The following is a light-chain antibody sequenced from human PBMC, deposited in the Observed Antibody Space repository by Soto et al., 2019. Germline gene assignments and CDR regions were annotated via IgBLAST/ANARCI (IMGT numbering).Light chain of an antibody. CDR1: SSDVGGYNY. Sequence: QSSLTQPPSAYGSPGQSVTISCTGTSSDVGGYNYVSWYQQHPGKAPKLMIYEVSKRPSGVPDRFSGSKSGNTASLTVSGLQAEDEAEYYCSSYAGSNNAYVFGTGTKVTVL. J-gene: IGLJ1*01. CDR3: SSYAGSNNAYV. CDR2: EVS. V-gene: IGLV2-8*01.